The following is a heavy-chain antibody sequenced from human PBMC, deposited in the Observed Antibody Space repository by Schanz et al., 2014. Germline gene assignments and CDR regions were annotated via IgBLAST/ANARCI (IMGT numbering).Heavy chain of an antibody. D-gene: IGHD2-15*01. CDR1: GFTVSSNY. J-gene: IGHJ5*01. Sequence: EVQLVESGGDLVQPGGSLRLSCAASGFTVSSNYMSWVRQAPGKGLEWVSSITTGGNTYYRDSVKGRFIVSRDNSKNTLYLEMNRLRVDDTAVYYCSKDKQGSRSDDSWGQGTLVTVSS. V-gene: IGHV3-66*01. CDR3: SKDKQGSRSDDS. CDR2: ITTGGNT.